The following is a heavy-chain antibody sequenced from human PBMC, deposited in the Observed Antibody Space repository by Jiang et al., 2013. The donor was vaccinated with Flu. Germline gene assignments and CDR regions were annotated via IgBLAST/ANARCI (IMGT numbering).Heavy chain of an antibody. CDR1: GYTFTSYA. J-gene: IGHJ5*02. D-gene: IGHD6-13*01. CDR3: ARDVAAAGTVYWFDP. Sequence: SGAEVKKPGASVKVSCKASGYTFTSYAMHWVRQAPGQRLEWMGWINAGNGNTKYSQKFQGRVTITRDTSASTAYMELSSLRSEDTAVYYCARDVAAAGTVYWFDPWGQGTLVTVSS. CDR2: INAGNGNT. V-gene: IGHV1-3*01.